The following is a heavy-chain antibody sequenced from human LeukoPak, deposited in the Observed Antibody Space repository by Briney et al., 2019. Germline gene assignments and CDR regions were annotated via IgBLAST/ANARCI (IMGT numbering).Heavy chain of an antibody. CDR1: GYSFAHYW. V-gene: IGHV5-51*01. CDR2: IYPGDSDT. D-gene: IGHD4-23*01. CDR3: ARHGPYGGNSDEAFDI. Sequence: GESLKISCKGSGYSFAHYWTGWVRQMPGKGLEWMGIIYPGDSDTRYSPSFQGQVTISADKSISTAYLQWNSLKPSDTAMYYCARHGPYGGNSDEAFDIWGQGTMVTVSS. J-gene: IGHJ3*02.